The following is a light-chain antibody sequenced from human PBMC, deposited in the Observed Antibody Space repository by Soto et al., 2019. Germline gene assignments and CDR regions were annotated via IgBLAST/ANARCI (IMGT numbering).Light chain of an antibody. J-gene: IGKJ5*01. Sequence: DIVLTQSPATLSLSPGERATLSCRASQSVSSYLAWYQQKPGQAPRLLIYDASNRATGIPARFSGSGSGTDFTLTISSLEAEDFAVYYCQQRSNWVTFGQGTRLESK. CDR3: QQRSNWVT. CDR2: DAS. CDR1: QSVSSY. V-gene: IGKV3-11*01.